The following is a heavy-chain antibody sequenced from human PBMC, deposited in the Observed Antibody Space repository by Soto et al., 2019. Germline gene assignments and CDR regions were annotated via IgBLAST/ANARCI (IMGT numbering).Heavy chain of an antibody. CDR1: SGSIRSSNW. J-gene: IGHJ6*02. D-gene: IGHD2-8*01. Sequence: SETLSLTCAVSSGSIRSSNWWSWVRQSPGEGLEWIGEIFHNGNTYYNPSLNSRVTISVDTSKNQFSLNLGSVTAADTAVYYCARRTWGMDVWGQGTTVTVSS. V-gene: IGHV4-4*02. CDR2: IFHNGNT. CDR3: ARRTWGMDV.